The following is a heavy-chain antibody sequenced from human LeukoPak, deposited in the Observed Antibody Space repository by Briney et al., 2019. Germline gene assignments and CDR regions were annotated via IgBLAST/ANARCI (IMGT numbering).Heavy chain of an antibody. CDR2: ISSSGSTI. D-gene: IGHD3-22*01. V-gene: IGHV3-48*04. J-gene: IGHJ3*02. Sequence: GGSLRLSCAASGFTFSSYSMNWVRQAPGKGPEWVSYISSSGSTIYYADSVKGRFTISRDNAKNSLYLQMNSLRAEDTAVYYCARGYYYDSSGHPDAFDIWGQGTMVTVSS. CDR3: ARGYYYDSSGHPDAFDI. CDR1: GFTFSSYS.